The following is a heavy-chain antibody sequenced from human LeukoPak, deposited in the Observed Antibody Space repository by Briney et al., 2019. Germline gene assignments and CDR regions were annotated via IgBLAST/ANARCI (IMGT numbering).Heavy chain of an antibody. V-gene: IGHV3-23*01. CDR2: ISGSGDNT. Sequence: PGWSLTLSCAASGFTFSNYAMSWVRQAPGKGLEWVSAISGSGDNTYYADSVKGRFTVSRDNSKNTLYLQMNSLRAEDTAVYYCAKVEGRSGWLFDYWGQGTLVTVSS. D-gene: IGHD6-19*01. J-gene: IGHJ4*02. CDR3: AKVEGRSGWLFDY. CDR1: GFTFSNYA.